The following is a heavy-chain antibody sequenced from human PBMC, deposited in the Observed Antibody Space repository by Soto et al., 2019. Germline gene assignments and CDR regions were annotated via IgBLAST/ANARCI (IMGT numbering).Heavy chain of an antibody. V-gene: IGHV1-2*02. Sequence: ASVKVSCEASGYTFTGYYMHWVRQAPGQGLEWMGWINPNSGGTNYAQKFQGRVTMTRDTSISTAYMELSRLRSDDTAVYYCARDRSSITGRYYYYYGMDVWGQGTTVTVSS. D-gene: IGHD1-20*01. CDR3: ARDRSSITGRYYYYYGMDV. CDR1: GYTFTGYY. J-gene: IGHJ6*02. CDR2: INPNSGGT.